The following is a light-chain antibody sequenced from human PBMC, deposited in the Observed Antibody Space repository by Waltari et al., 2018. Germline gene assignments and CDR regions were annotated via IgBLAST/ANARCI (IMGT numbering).Light chain of an antibody. V-gene: IGKV1-5*01. Sequence: DIQMTQSPSTLSAPVGDRATITCRASTSISSWLAWYQEKPGKAPGLLIYDASSLESGVPSRFSGSGSGTEFTLTISSLQPDDFATYYCQQYNTYSGTFGQGTKVEIK. J-gene: IGKJ1*01. CDR2: DAS. CDR1: TSISSW. CDR3: QQYNTYSGT.